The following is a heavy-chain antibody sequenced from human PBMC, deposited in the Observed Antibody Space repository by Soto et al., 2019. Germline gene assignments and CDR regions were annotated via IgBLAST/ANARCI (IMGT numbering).Heavy chain of an antibody. CDR1: GYTFTRYY. D-gene: IGHD2-15*01. Sequence: ASVKVSCKASGYTFTRYYVHWVRQAPGQGLEWVGIINPRDGSTSYAQNFQGRVTMTRDTSTSTVYMNLNSLRSEDTAVYYCAGLYCSGAGCNHLYSSSQGAVVTVSA. CDR2: INPRDGST. J-gene: IGHJ5*01. V-gene: IGHV1-46*01. CDR3: AGLYCSGAGCNHLYS.